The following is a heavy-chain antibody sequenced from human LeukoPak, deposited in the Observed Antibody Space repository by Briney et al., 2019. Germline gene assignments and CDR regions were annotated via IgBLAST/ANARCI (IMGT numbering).Heavy chain of an antibody. D-gene: IGHD3-10*01. CDR3: ARADYFGSGSYYEHYWYFDL. Sequence: RPSETLSLTCNVSGGSINNYYWNWIRQPAGKGLEWIGRIYTSVSSNYNPSLKGRVTMSVDTSRNQFSLKLSSVTAADTAVYYCARADYFGSGSYYEHYWYFDLWGRGTLVTVSS. V-gene: IGHV4-4*07. CDR2: IYTSVSS. CDR1: GGSINNYY. J-gene: IGHJ2*01.